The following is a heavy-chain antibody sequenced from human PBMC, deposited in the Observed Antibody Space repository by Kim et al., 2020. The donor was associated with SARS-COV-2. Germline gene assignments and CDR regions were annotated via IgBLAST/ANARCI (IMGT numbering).Heavy chain of an antibody. J-gene: IGHJ4*02. CDR3: ARVVVITKGGFDY. Sequence: YAVSVKSRITINPDTSKNQFSLQLNSVTPEDTAVYYCARVVVITKGGFDYWGQGTLVTVSS. V-gene: IGHV6-1*01. D-gene: IGHD3-22*01.